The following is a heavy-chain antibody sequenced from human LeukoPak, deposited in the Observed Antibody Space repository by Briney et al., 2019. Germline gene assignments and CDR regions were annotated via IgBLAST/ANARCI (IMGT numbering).Heavy chain of an antibody. V-gene: IGHV4-31*03. Sequence: SETLSLTCTVSGGSISSGGYYWSWIRQHPGKGLVWIGYIYYSGSTYYNPSLKSRVTISVDTSKNQFSLKLSSVTAADTAVYYCARAVRGYSYGIRYYFDYWGQGTLVTVSS. CDR3: ARAVRGYSYGIRYYFDY. J-gene: IGHJ4*02. CDR1: GGSISSGGYY. CDR2: IYYSGST. D-gene: IGHD5-18*01.